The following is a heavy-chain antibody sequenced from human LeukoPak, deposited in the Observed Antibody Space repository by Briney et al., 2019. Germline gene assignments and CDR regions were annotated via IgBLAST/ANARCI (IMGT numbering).Heavy chain of an antibody. CDR3: ARGFGGATTKSFDY. V-gene: IGHV1-8*01. CDR1: GYTFTSYD. D-gene: IGHD5-24*01. J-gene: IGHJ4*02. Sequence: ASVKVSCKASGYTFTSYDINWVRQATGQGLEWMGWMNPSSGNTGYAQKFQGRVTMTRNTSISTAYMELSSLRSEDTAVYYCARGFGGATTKSFDYWGQGTLVTVSS. CDR2: MNPSSGNT.